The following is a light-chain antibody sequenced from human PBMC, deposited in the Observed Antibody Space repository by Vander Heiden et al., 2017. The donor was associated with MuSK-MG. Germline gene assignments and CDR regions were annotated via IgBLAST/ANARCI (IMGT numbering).Light chain of an antibody. CDR1: KLGDKY. V-gene: IGLV3-1*01. CDR3: QAWDSRNAV. J-gene: IGLJ2*01. CDR2: QNN. Sequence: YELTQPPSVSVSPGQTASITCSGDKLGDKYACWYQQKPGQSPVLVIYQNNKRPSGIPERFSGSNSGNTATLTISGTQAMDEADYYCQAWDSRNAVFGGGTKLTVL.